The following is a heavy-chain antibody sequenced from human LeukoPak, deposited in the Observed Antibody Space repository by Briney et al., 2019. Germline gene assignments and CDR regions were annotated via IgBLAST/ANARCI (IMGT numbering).Heavy chain of an antibody. CDR2: IYCSGST. CDR3: ARDSGSYDSSGYYGGPVY. V-gene: IGHV4-59*01. J-gene: IGHJ4*02. CDR1: GGSISSYY. Sequence: SETLSLTCTVSGGSISSYYWSWIRQPPGKGLEWIGYIYCSGSTNYNPSLKSRVTISVDTSKNQFSLKLSSVTAADTAVYYCARDSGSYDSSGYYGGPVYWGQGTLVTVSS. D-gene: IGHD3-22*01.